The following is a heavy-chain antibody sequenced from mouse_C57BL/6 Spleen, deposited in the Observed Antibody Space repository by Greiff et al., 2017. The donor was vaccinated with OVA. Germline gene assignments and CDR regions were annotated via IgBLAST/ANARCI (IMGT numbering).Heavy chain of an antibody. CDR2: IYWDDDK. CDR3: ARRERGYLDY. CDR1: GFSLSTSGMG. J-gene: IGHJ2*01. V-gene: IGHV8-12*01. Sequence: QVTLKESGPGILQSSQTLSLTCSFSGFSLSTSGMGVSWLRQPSGKGLEWLAHIYWDDDKRYNPSLKSRLTISKDTSRNQVFLKITSVDTADTATYYCARRERGYLDYWGQGTTLTVSS.